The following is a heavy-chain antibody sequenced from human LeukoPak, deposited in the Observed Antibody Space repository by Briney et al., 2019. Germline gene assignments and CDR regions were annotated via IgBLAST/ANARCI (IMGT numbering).Heavy chain of an antibody. Sequence: GGSLRLSCAASGFTFSSYSMNWVRQAPGKGLEWVSYISSSGSTIYYADSVKGRFTISRDNAKNSLYLQMNSLRAEDTAVYYCARVGWFGELTTMDVWGKGTTVTISS. CDR1: GFTFSSYS. CDR2: ISSSGSTI. D-gene: IGHD3-10*01. J-gene: IGHJ6*03. CDR3: ARVGWFGELTTMDV. V-gene: IGHV3-48*04.